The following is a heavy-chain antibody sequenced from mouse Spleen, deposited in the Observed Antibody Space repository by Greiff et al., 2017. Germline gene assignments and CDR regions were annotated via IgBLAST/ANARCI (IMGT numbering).Heavy chain of an antibody. CDR3: AKDYGNYGWYFDV. CDR1: GYTFTDHT. CDR2: IYPRDGST. V-gene: IGHV1-78*01. D-gene: IGHD2-1*01. J-gene: IGHJ1*01. Sequence: QVQLQQSDAELVKPGASVKISCKVSGYTFTDHTIHWMKQRPEQGLEWIGYIYPRDGSTKYNEKFKGKATLTADKSSSTAYMELRSLTSEDSAVYFCAKDYGNYGWYFDVWGAGTTVTVSS.